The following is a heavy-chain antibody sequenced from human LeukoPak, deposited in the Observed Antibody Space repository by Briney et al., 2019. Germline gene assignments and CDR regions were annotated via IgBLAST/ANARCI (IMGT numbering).Heavy chain of an antibody. V-gene: IGHV3-21*01. Sequence: GGSLRLSCAASGFTLSTYSMNWVRQAPGKGLEWVSSISSSSSYMYYADSVKGRFIISRDNAKNSLHLQMNSLRVEDTAVYYCARGGVGLVIIPGWEYDYYGLDVWGQGTTVTVSS. CDR2: ISSSSSYM. J-gene: IGHJ6*02. D-gene: IGHD3/OR15-3a*01. CDR1: GFTLSTYS. CDR3: ARGGVGLVIIPGWEYDYYGLDV.